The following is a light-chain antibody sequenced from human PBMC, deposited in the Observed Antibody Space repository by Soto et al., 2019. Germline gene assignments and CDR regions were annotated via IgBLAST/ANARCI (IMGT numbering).Light chain of an antibody. V-gene: IGKV3-15*01. Sequence: EIVMTQSPATLSVSPGERATLSCRASQSVSYNLAWYQQKPGQGPRLLIYGAFTRATGIPARFSGSGSGTECPLTIRSLQSEEFEVYYCQQYKKWSTLTFGRGTTVEIK. J-gene: IGKJ4*01. CDR2: GAF. CDR1: QSVSYN. CDR3: QQYKKWSTLT.